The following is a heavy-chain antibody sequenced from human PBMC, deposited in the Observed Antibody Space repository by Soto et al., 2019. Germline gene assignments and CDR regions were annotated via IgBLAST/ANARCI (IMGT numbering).Heavy chain of an antibody. V-gene: IGHV4-30-2*01. D-gene: IGHD3-16*01. J-gene: IGHJ3*02. CDR2: IYHSGST. CDR3: ARDWAGYAGKNAFDI. Sequence: PSETLSLTCAVSGGSISSGGYSWSWIRQPPGKGLEWIGYIYHSGSTYYNPSLKSRVTISVDRSKNQFSLKLSSVTAADTAVYYCARDWAGYAGKNAFDIWGQGTMVTVSS. CDR1: GGSISSGGYS.